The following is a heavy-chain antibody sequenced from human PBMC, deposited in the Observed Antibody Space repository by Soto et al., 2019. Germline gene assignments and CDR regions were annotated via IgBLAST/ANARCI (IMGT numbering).Heavy chain of an antibody. CDR1: GFSFGDYY. CDR2: ISGTGRTI. V-gene: IGHV3-11*01. J-gene: IGHJ5*02. D-gene: IGHD5-12*01. CDR3: ARAPSAHDSFDL. Sequence: QVQLVESGGGLVKPGGSLRLSCAASGFSFGDYYMSWIRQAPGRGLEWISYISGTGRTIDYANSVKGRFTISRDNADKSLYLQMNSLGAEDTAIYYCARAPSAHDSFDLWGQGTLVTVPS.